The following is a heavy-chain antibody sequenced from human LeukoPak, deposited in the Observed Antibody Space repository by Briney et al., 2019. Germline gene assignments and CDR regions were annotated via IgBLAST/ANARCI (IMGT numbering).Heavy chain of an antibody. D-gene: IGHD3-9*01. CDR2: IIPIFGTA. CDR1: GGTFSSYA. Sequence: SVKVSCKASGGTFSSYAISWVRQAPGQGLEWMGGIIPIFGTANYAQKFQGRVTITADKSTSTAYMELSSLRSEDTAVYYCARDNNYDILTGEGTGFDYWGQGTLVTVSP. CDR3: ARDNNYDILTGEGTGFDY. V-gene: IGHV1-69*06. J-gene: IGHJ4*02.